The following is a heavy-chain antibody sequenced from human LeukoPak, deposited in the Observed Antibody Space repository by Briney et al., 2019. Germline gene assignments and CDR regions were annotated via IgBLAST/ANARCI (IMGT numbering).Heavy chain of an antibody. D-gene: IGHD2-2*02. CDR1: GDSVSSNSAA. CDR3: AREGGYCSSTSCYTKSITIFGVVFGMDV. V-gene: IGHV6-1*01. J-gene: IGHJ6*02. CDR2: TYYRSKWYN. Sequence: SQTLSLTCAISGDSVSSNSAAWNWIRQSPSRGLEWLGRTYYRSKWYNDYAVSVKSRITINPDTSKNQFSLQLNSVTPEDTAVYYCAREGGYCSSTSCYTKSITIFGVVFGMDVWGQGTTVTASS.